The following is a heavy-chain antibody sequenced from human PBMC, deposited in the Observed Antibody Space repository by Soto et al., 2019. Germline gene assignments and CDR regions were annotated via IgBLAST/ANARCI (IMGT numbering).Heavy chain of an antibody. J-gene: IGHJ4*02. D-gene: IGHD3-3*01. Sequence: QLQLQESGPGLVKPSETLSLTCPVSGGSIRSNIYYWGWIRQTPGKGLEWIATVHYSGSTYYTPSIKSRVTISEDTSKNQFSLRCNSVTAAETAVYYTWNWGQGTLFTVSS. CDR1: GGSIRSNIYY. V-gene: IGHV4-39*01. CDR2: VHYSGST. CDR3: WN.